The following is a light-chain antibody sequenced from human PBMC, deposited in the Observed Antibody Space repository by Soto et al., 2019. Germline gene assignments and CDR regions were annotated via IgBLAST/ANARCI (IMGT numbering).Light chain of an antibody. V-gene: IGLV2-14*01. CDR3: SSYTTSSSWV. J-gene: IGLJ3*02. CDR1: SSDVGGYNY. Sequence: QSALTQPASVSGSTGQSITISCTGTSSDVGGYNYVSWFQQHQGKAPKLMIYVVSNRPSGISNCFSGSKSGNTASLTISGLQVEDEADYYCSSYTTSSSWVFGGGTKLTVL. CDR2: VVS.